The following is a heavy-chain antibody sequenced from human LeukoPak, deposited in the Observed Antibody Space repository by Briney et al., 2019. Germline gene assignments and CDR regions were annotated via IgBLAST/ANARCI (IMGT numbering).Heavy chain of an antibody. Sequence: PGGSLRLSCAASGFTFSSYGMHWVRQAPGKGLEWVAFIRYDGSNKYYADSVKGRFTISRDNSKNTLYLQMNSLRAEGTAVYYCAKDRLRYCSGGSCYIFDYWGQGTLVTVSS. CDR1: GFTFSSYG. J-gene: IGHJ4*02. CDR2: IRYDGSNK. V-gene: IGHV3-30*02. D-gene: IGHD2-15*01. CDR3: AKDRLRYCSGGSCYIFDY.